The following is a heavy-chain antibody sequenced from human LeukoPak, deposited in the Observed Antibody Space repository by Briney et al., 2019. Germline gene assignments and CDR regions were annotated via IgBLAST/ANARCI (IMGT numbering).Heavy chain of an antibody. CDR1: GDSVSSNSAA. Sequence: SQTLSLTCAISGDSVSSNSAAWNWIRQSPSRGLEWLGRTYYRSKWYNDYAVSVKSRITINPDTSKNQFSLKLSSVTAADTAVYYCAGHYVLRFLEWFGQAGYFDLWGRGTLVTVSS. CDR3: AGHYVLRFLEWFGQAGYFDL. D-gene: IGHD3-3*01. J-gene: IGHJ2*01. V-gene: IGHV6-1*01. CDR2: TYYRSKWYN.